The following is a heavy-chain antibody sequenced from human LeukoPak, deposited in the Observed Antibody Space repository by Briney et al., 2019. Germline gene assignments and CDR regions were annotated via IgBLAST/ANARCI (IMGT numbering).Heavy chain of an antibody. CDR3: AREILTGVNAFDI. CDR2: ISSSSSYI. D-gene: IGHD7-27*01. J-gene: IGHJ3*02. CDR1: GFTFSTYW. Sequence: GGSLRLSCAASGFTFSTYWMHWVRQAPGKGLEWVSSISSSSSYIYYADSVKGRFTISRDNAKNSLYLQMNSLRAEDTAVYYCAREILTGVNAFDIWGQGTMVTVSS. V-gene: IGHV3-21*01.